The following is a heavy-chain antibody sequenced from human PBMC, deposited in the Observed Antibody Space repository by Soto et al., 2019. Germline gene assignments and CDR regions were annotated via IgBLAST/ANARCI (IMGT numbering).Heavy chain of an antibody. Sequence: PSETLSLTCTVSGGYIRNGDYYWGWIRQPPGKGLEWIGYVYYSGTTYSHPSLNSRVSISVDTSENQFSLRLTSVTAADTAVYYCVTVNLVGAAYYFDYWGPGTLVTVSS. D-gene: IGHD1-26*01. V-gene: IGHV4-30-4*01. J-gene: IGHJ4*02. CDR3: VTVNLVGAAYYFDY. CDR1: GGYIRNGDYY. CDR2: VYYSGTT.